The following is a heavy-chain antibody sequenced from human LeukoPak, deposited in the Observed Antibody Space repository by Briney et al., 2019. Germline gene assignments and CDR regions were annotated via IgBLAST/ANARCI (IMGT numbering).Heavy chain of an antibody. CDR3: ATCSGYYYY. Sequence: ASVKVSCKVSGYTLTELAMHWVRQAPGEGLEWMGGFDPEDGETVYAQKFQGRVTMTEDTSTDTAYMELSSLSSEDTAVYFCATCSGYYYYWGQGTLVTVSS. V-gene: IGHV1-24*01. CDR2: FDPEDGET. D-gene: IGHD3-3*01. CDR1: GYTLTELA. J-gene: IGHJ4*02.